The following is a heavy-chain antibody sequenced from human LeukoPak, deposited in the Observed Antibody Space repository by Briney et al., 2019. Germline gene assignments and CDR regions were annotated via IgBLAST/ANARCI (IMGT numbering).Heavy chain of an antibody. D-gene: IGHD3-10*01. CDR1: GFTFNIYW. CDR2: IDSNGGGA. J-gene: IGHJ5*02. V-gene: IGHV3-74*03. CDR3: ARVRGILANWFDP. Sequence: PGGSLRLSCATSGFTFNIYWMQWVRHVPGKGLVWVSRIDSNGGGATYADSVKGRFTTSRDNSKNTLYLQMNSLRAEDTAVYYCARVRGILANWFDPWGQGTLVTVSS.